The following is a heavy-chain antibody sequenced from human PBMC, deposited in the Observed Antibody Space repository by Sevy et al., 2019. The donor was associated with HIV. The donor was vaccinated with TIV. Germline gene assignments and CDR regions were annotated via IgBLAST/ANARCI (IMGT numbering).Heavy chain of an antibody. CDR1: GASISTSNW. CDR3: ARDVRPTSSRDF. CDR2: IHHTGKT. D-gene: IGHD6-25*01. Sequence: SETLSLTCVVSGASISTSNWWSWVRHPPGKGLEWIGEIHHTGKTNYNPTLKSRVSISLDKSKNQFSLNMTSVTAADTALYYCARDVRPTSSRDFSGQGTMVTVSS. J-gene: IGHJ4*02. V-gene: IGHV4-4*02.